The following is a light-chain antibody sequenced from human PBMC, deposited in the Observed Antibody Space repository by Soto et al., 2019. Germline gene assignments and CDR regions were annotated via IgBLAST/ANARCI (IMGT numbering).Light chain of an antibody. Sequence: EIVMTQSPATLSVSPGERATLSCRASQSVSSDLAWYHQKPGQPPRLLIYGASSRAIGTPDRFSGSGSGTDFTLTISRLEPEDFAVYYCQQYGTSPPTFGQGTKVDIK. CDR2: GAS. J-gene: IGKJ1*01. CDR1: QSVSSD. V-gene: IGKV3-20*01. CDR3: QQYGTSPPT.